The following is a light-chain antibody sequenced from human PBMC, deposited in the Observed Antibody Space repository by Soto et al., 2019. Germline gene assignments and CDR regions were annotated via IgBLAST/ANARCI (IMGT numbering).Light chain of an antibody. CDR2: AAS. Sequence: DIQVTQSPSSLSASVGDRVTITCRASQSISSDLNWYQQKPGKAPKLLIYAASSLQSGVPSRFSGSGSGTEFTLTISSLQPEDFATYYCQQSYSTPYTFGQGTKLEIK. J-gene: IGKJ2*01. CDR3: QQSYSTPYT. CDR1: QSISSD. V-gene: IGKV1-39*01.